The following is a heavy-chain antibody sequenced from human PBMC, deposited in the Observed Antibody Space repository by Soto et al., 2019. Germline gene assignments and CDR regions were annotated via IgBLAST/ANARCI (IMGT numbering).Heavy chain of an antibody. V-gene: IGHV4-59*01. J-gene: IGHJ5*02. Sequence: TSETLSLTCTVSGDSISSYFWSWIRQPPGKGLEWIGYVYSTEITNYNPSLKSRVAMSIDTSKNQFSLKVRSVTAADTAVYYCARGSEAWFDPWGQGTLVTVS. CDR3: ARGSEAWFDP. CDR1: GDSISSYF. CDR2: VYSTEIT.